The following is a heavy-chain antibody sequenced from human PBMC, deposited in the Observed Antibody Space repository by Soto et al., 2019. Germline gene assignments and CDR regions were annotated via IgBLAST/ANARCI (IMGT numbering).Heavy chain of an antibody. Sequence: ASVKVSCKASGYTFTSYGISWVRQAPGQGLEWMGWTSAYNGNTNYAQKLQGRVTMTTDTSTSTAYMELRSLRSDDTAVYYCARDKLRYFDWLSPSPFDYWGQGTLVTVS. J-gene: IGHJ4*02. CDR3: ARDKLRYFDWLSPSPFDY. D-gene: IGHD3-9*01. V-gene: IGHV1-18*01. CDR2: TSAYNGNT. CDR1: GYTFTSYG.